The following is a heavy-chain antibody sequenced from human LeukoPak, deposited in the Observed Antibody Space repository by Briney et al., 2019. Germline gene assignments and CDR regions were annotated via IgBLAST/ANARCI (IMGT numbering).Heavy chain of an antibody. CDR2: IWYDGSNE. D-gene: IGHD2-15*01. CDR3: ARDQLEILGYCSGGSCYGGPFDY. CDR1: GFIFSNYG. J-gene: IGHJ4*02. Sequence: PGGSLRLSCETSGFIFSNYGMHWVRQVPGKGLEWVAVIWYDGSNEYYRDSVKGRFTISRDNANNILHLQMNSLRAEDTAVYYCARDQLEILGYCSGGSCYGGPFDYWGQGTLVTVSS. V-gene: IGHV3-33*01.